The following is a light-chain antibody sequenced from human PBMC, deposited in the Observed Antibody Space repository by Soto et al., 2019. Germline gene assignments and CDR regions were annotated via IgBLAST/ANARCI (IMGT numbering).Light chain of an antibody. Sequence: DIQMTQSPSTLSASVGDRVTITCRASQSISSWLDWYQQKPGKAPKLLIYKASSLESGVPSRFSGSGSGTEFTLTISSLQPDDSATYYCQQYNSYWTFGQGTKVEIK. CDR1: QSISSW. CDR3: QQYNSYWT. V-gene: IGKV1-5*03. J-gene: IGKJ1*01. CDR2: KAS.